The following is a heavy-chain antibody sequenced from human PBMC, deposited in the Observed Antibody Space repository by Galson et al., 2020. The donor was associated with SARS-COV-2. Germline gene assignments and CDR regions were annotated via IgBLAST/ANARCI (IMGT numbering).Heavy chain of an antibody. D-gene: IGHD1-20*01. J-gene: IGHJ6*02. CDR1: GYSFTSYW. Sequence: KIGESLKISCKGSGYSFTSYWIGWVRQMPGKGLEWMGIIYPGDSDTRYSPSFQGQVTISADKSISTAYLQWSSLKAPDTAMYYWARVRSSGMTGCAYYYDGMDVWGQGTTVTGS. CDR3: ARVRSSGMTGCAYYYDGMDV. V-gene: IGHV5-51*01. CDR2: IYPGDSDT.